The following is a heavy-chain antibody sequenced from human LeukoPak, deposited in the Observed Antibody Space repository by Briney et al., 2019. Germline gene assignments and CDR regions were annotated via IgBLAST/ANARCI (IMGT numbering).Heavy chain of an antibody. J-gene: IGHJ4*02. Sequence: SETLSLTCTVSGGSFSSGSYYWSWIRQPPGKGLEWIGYIYYSGSTNYNPSLKSRVTISVDTSKNQFSLKLSSVTAADTAVYYCARGPNYSGYVHLADYWGQGTLVTVSS. CDR1: GGSFSSGSYY. V-gene: IGHV4-61*01. D-gene: IGHD5-12*01. CDR2: IYYSGST. CDR3: ARGPNYSGYVHLADY.